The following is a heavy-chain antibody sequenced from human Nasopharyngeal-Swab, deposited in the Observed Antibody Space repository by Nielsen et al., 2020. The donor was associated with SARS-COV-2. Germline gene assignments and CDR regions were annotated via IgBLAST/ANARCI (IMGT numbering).Heavy chain of an antibody. D-gene: IGHD2-21*02. J-gene: IGHJ6*03. CDR2: VNHSGST. Sequence: SQTLSLTCAVYGGSFSGYYWSWIRQPPGKGLEWIGEVNHSGSTHYNPSLKSRVTISVDTSNNQFSLKLSSVTAADPALYYCARAGDLTAYYSYYMDVWGNGTTVTVSS. CDR1: GGSFSGYY. CDR3: ARAGDLTAYYSYYMDV. V-gene: IGHV4-34*01.